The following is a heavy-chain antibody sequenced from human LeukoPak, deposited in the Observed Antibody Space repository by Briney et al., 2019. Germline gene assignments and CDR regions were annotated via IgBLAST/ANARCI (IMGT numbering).Heavy chain of an antibody. Sequence: GGSLRLSCAASGFTFSFYEMNWVRQAPGKGLEWVSYISSSGSTIYYADSVKGRFTMYRDNAKNSLYLQMNSLRAEDTAVYYCARGVRGVIIDDYWGQGTLATVSS. J-gene: IGHJ4*02. CDR3: ARGVRGVIIDDY. V-gene: IGHV3-48*03. CDR2: ISSSGSTI. D-gene: IGHD3-10*01. CDR1: GFTFSFYE.